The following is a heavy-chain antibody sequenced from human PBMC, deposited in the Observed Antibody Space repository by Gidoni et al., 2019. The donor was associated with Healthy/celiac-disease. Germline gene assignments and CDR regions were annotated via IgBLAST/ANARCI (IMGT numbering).Heavy chain of an antibody. CDR1: GVPVSSYG. D-gene: IGHD3-22*01. CDR3: ARPTYYYDSSGYYNPAYYFDY. CDR2: IWYDGSNK. Sequence: QVQLVEAGGGVVEPGRSLRLSCAASGVPVSSYGLHWLRQAPGQGLEWVAVIWYDGSNKYYADSVKGRFTISRDNSKNTLYLQMNSLRAEDTAVYYWARPTYYYDSSGYYNPAYYFDYWGQGTLVTVSS. J-gene: IGHJ4*02. V-gene: IGHV3-33*01.